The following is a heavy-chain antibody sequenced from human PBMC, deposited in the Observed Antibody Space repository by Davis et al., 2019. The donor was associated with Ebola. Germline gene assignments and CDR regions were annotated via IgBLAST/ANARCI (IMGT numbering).Heavy chain of an antibody. CDR3: ARSVYYYDSSGSFYY. V-gene: IGHV3-48*02. CDR2: ISSSSSTI. D-gene: IGHD3-22*01. CDR1: GFTFSSYS. J-gene: IGHJ4*02. Sequence: GESLKTSCAASGFTFSSYSMNWVRQAPGKGLEWVSYISSSSSTIYYADSVKGRFTISRDNAKNSLYLQMNSLRDEDTAVYYCARSVYYYDSSGSFYYWGQGTLVTVSS.